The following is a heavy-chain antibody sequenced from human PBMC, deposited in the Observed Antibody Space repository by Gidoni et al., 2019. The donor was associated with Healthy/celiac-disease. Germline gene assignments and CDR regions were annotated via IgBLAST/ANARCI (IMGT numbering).Heavy chain of an antibody. Sequence: QVQLVQSGAEVKKPGSSVKVSCKAAGGPFSSDAISWVRQAPGQGLEWMGRIIPILGIANYAQKFQGRVTITADKSTSTAYMELSSLRSEDTAVYYCARRGWPGGYAFDIWGQGTMVTVSS. CDR2: IIPILGIA. V-gene: IGHV1-69*04. J-gene: IGHJ3*02. D-gene: IGHD6-19*01. CDR3: ARRGWPGGYAFDI. CDR1: GGPFSSDA.